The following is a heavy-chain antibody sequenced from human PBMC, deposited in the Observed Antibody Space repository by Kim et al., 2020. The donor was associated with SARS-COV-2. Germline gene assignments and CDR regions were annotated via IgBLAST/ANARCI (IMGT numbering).Heavy chain of an antibody. CDR3: AKGPYGSGSYYSAYFDY. J-gene: IGHJ4*02. D-gene: IGHD3-10*01. Sequence: GGSLRLSCAASGFTFDDYAMHWVRQAPGKGLEWVSGISWNSGSIGYADSVKGRFTISRDNAKNSLYLQMNSLRAEDTALYYCAKGPYGSGSYYSAYFDYWGQGTLVTVSS. CDR2: ISWNSGSI. CDR1: GFTFDDYA. V-gene: IGHV3-9*01.